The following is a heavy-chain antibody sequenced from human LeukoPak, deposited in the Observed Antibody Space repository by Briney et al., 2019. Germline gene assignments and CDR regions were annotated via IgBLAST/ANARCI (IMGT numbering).Heavy chain of an antibody. CDR1: GFTFSSYS. V-gene: IGHV3-23*01. CDR2: FSGSGGST. CDR3: AKPSGPYSSSWLYFDY. J-gene: IGHJ4*02. Sequence: PGGSLRLSCAASGFTFSSYSMNWVRQAAGKGLEWVSGFSGSGGSTYYADSVKGRFTISRDNSKNTLYLQMNSLRAEDTAVYYCAKPSGPYSSSWLYFDYWGQGTLVTVSS. D-gene: IGHD6-13*01.